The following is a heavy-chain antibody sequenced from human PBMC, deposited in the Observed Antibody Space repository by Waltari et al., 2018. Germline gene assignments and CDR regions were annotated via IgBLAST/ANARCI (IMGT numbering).Heavy chain of an antibody. CDR1: GGSFSGYY. Sequence: QVQLQQWGAGLLKPSETLSLTCAVYGGSFSGYYWRWHRQPPGKGLEWIGEINHSGSTNYNPSLKSRVTISVDTSKNQFSLKLSSVTAADTAVYYCARAIAAAGTYYYYGMDVWGQGTTVTVSS. D-gene: IGHD6-13*01. V-gene: IGHV4-34*01. CDR2: INHSGST. J-gene: IGHJ6*02. CDR3: ARAIAAAGTYYYYGMDV.